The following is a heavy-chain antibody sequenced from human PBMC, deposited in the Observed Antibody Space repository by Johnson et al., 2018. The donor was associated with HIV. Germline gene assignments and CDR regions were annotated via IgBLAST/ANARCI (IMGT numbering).Heavy chain of an antibody. CDR1: GFTFSSYW. CDR3: ARDGDNPRI. Sequence: VQLVESGGGLVQPGGSLRLSCAASGFTFSSYWMSWVRQAPGKGLEWVANIKQDGSEKYYVDSVKGRFTISRDNSKNTLSLLMNSLREEDTAVYYCARDGDNPRIWGQGTMVTVSS. J-gene: IGHJ3*02. V-gene: IGHV3-7*01. CDR2: IKQDGSEK. D-gene: IGHD7-27*01.